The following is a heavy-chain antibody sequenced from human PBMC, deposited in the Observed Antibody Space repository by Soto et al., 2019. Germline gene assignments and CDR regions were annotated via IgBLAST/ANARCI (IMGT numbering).Heavy chain of an antibody. J-gene: IGHJ6*02. V-gene: IGHV3-53*01. Sequence: PGGSLRLSCAASGFTVSSNYMSWVRQAPGKGLEWVSVIYSGGSTYYADSVKGRFTISRDNSKNTLYLQMNSLRAEDTAVYYCARSSIAAAGTPLYYYYGMDVWGQGTTVTVSS. CDR2: IYSGGST. D-gene: IGHD6-13*01. CDR1: GFTVSSNY. CDR3: ARSSIAAAGTPLYYYYGMDV.